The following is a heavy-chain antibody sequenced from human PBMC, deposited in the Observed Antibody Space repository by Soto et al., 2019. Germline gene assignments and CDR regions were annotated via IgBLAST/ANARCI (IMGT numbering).Heavy chain of an antibody. D-gene: IGHD3-22*01. Sequence: SETLSLTCAVSGGSISSGGYSWSWIRQPPGKGLEWIGYIYHSGSTYYNPSLKSRVTISVDRSKNQFSLKLSSVTAADTAVYYCARVVITRSYYFDYWGQGTLVTVSS. CDR3: ARVVITRSYYFDY. J-gene: IGHJ4*02. CDR1: GGSISSGGYS. CDR2: IYHSGST. V-gene: IGHV4-30-2*01.